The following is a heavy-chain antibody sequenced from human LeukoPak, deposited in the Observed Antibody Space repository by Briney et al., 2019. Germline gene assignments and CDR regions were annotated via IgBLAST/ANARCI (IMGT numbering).Heavy chain of an antibody. J-gene: IGHJ6*03. CDR3: ARSSEGRYYYDSSGFSYYYYYMDV. CDR1: GGSISSSNW. V-gene: IGHV4-4*02. Sequence: PSGTLSLTCAVSGGSISSSNWWSWVRQPPGKGLEWIGYIYYSGSTNYNPSLRSRVTISVDTSKNQFSLKLSSVTAADTAVYYCARSSEGRYYYDSSGFSYYYYYMDVWGKGTTVTISS. CDR2: IYYSGST. D-gene: IGHD3-22*01.